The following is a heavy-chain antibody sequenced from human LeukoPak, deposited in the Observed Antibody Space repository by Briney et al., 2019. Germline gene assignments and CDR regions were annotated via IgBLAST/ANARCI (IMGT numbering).Heavy chain of an antibody. V-gene: IGHV4-59*01. J-gene: IGHJ4*02. D-gene: IGHD1-26*01. CDR3: ARGGELLDY. CDR2: IYYSGST. CDR1: GGSISSYY. Sequence: SETLSLTCTVSGGSISSYYWSWIRQPPGKGLEWVGYIYYSGSTNYTPSLTSRVTISVDKSKNQFSLKLNSVTAADTAVYYCARGGELLDYWGQGTLVTVSS.